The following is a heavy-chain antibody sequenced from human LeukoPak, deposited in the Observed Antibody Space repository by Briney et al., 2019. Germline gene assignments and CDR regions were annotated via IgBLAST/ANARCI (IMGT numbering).Heavy chain of an antibody. Sequence: GGSLRLSCAASGFTVSSNYMSWVRQAPGKGLEWVSGISWNSGSIGYADSVKGRFTISRDNAKNSLYLQMNSLRAEDTALYYCAKDSLMWDYYDSSGAFDYWGQGTLVTASS. V-gene: IGHV3-9*01. D-gene: IGHD3-22*01. CDR2: ISWNSGSI. CDR1: GFTVSSNY. J-gene: IGHJ4*02. CDR3: AKDSLMWDYYDSSGAFDY.